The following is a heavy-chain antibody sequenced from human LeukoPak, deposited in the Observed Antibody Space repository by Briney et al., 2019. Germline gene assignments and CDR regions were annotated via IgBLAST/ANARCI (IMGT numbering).Heavy chain of an antibody. J-gene: IGHJ5*02. CDR2: ISGSGSAT. V-gene: IGHV3-23*01. Sequence: GGSLRLSCAASGFTFRSYAMNWVRQAPGKGLEWVSAISGSGSATYCADSVKGRFTISRDNSKNTLYLQMNSLRAEDTAVYYCAKDKYSGTWYWLDPWGQGTLVTVSS. D-gene: IGHD5-12*01. CDR3: AKDKYSGTWYWLDP. CDR1: GFTFRSYA.